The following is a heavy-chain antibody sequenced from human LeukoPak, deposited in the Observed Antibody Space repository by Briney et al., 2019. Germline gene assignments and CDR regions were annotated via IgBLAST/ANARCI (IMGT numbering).Heavy chain of an antibody. D-gene: IGHD4-17*01. Sequence: GGSLRLSCAASGFIFSVYSMLWVRQAPGKGLEGVSNIRSGGSSMYYADSVKGRFTVSRDNAKNSLHLQMNGLRVEDTAVYYCARDRDYGFDYWGQGTLVTVSS. V-gene: IGHV3-48*01. J-gene: IGHJ4*02. CDR2: IRSGGSSM. CDR3: ARDRDYGFDY. CDR1: GFIFSVYS.